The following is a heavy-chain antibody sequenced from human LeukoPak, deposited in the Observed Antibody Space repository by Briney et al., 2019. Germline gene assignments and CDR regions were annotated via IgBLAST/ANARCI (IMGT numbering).Heavy chain of an antibody. D-gene: IGHD2-15*01. CDR2: ISAYNGNT. J-gene: IGHJ5*02. Sequence: ASVKVSCKASGYTFTSYGISWVRQAPGQGLEWMGWISAYNGNTNYAQKLQGRVTMTTDTSTSTAYMELRSLRSDDTAMYYCARRPIQVVVAATKGWFDPWGQGTLVTVYS. CDR1: GYTFTSYG. V-gene: IGHV1-18*04. CDR3: ARRPIQVVVAATKGWFDP.